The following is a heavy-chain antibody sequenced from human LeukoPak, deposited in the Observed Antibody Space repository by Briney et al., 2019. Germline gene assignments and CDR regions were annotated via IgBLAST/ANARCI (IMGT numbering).Heavy chain of an antibody. CDR1: GYTFTSYG. J-gene: IGHJ6*03. CDR2: ISAYNGNT. V-gene: IGHV1-18*01. Sequence: ASVKVSCKASGYTFTSYGISWVRQAPGQGLEWMGWISAYNGNTNYAQKLQGRVTVTTDTSTSTAYMELRSLRSDDTAVYYCARDKGVVPAAMYYYYYMDVRGKGTTVTVSS. CDR3: ARDKGVVPAAMYYYYYMDV. D-gene: IGHD2-2*01.